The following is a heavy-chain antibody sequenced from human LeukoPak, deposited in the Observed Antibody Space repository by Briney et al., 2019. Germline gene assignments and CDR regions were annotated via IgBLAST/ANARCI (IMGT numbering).Heavy chain of an antibody. CDR3: ARAWIQLQFDY. J-gene: IGHJ4*02. Sequence: AGGSLRLSCAASGFTVSSNYMSWVRQAPGKGLEWVSVIYSGGSTYYADSVKGRFTISRDNSKNTLYLQMNSLRAEDTAVYYCARAWIQLQFDYWGQGTLVTVSS. CDR1: GFTVSSNY. CDR2: IYSGGST. V-gene: IGHV3-66*01. D-gene: IGHD5-18*01.